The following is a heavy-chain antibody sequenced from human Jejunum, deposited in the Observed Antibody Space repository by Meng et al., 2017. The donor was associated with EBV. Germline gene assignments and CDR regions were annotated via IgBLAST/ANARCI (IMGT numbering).Heavy chain of an antibody. CDR1: GFTFSGHA. Sequence: QVQLGGSGGCVVQPGRSLRLSCEASGFTFSGHAMQWVRQAPGKGLKWVALISNDGNNKYYADSVKGRFTISRDNSKNTLYLQMNSLRVDDTALYYCTREWGADYWGQGTLVTVSS. V-gene: IGHV3-30-3*01. J-gene: IGHJ4*02. D-gene: IGHD3-16*01. CDR3: TREWGADY. CDR2: ISNDGNNK.